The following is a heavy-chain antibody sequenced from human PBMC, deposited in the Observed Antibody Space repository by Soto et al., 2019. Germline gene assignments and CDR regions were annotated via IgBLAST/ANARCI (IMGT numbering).Heavy chain of an antibody. J-gene: IGHJ3*01. CDR3: ARKAVGHSFPFDL. CDR1: GFTLTRYA. Sequence: QVHLVQSGAEVEKPGASVKVSCKASGFTLTRYALHWVRQAPGQRLEYMGWINAGKGDTGHPQKFQGRVTMTRDIPASTVYMELNSLTSDDTAVYYCARKAVGHSFPFDLWGQGTVVVVSS. D-gene: IGHD6-19*01. CDR2: INAGKGDT. V-gene: IGHV1-3*01.